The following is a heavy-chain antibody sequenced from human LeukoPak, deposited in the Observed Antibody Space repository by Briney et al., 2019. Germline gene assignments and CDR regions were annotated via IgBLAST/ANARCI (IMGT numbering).Heavy chain of an antibody. CDR1: GYTFTGYY. V-gene: IGHV1-2*02. CDR2: INPNSGGT. CDR3: ARDQTFSWMLDY. D-gene: IGHD6-13*01. J-gene: IGHJ4*02. Sequence: ASVKVSCKASGYTFTGYYMHWVRQAPGQWLEWMGWINPNSGGTNYAQKFQGRVTMTRDTSISTAYMELSRLRSDDTAVYCCARDQTFSWMLDYWGQGTLVTVSS.